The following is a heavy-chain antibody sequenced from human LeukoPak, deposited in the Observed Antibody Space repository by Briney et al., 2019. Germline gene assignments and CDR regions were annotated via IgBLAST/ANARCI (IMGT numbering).Heavy chain of an antibody. CDR1: GGSISSYY. CDR3: AREVATTVAINAFDI. Sequence: PSETLSLTCTVSGGSISSYYWSWIRQPPGKGLEWIGYIYYSGSTNYNPSLKSRVTISVDTSKNQFSLKLSSVTAADTAVYYCAREVATTVAINAFDIWGQGTMVTVSS. CDR2: IYYSGST. D-gene: IGHD4-23*01. V-gene: IGHV4-59*12. J-gene: IGHJ3*02.